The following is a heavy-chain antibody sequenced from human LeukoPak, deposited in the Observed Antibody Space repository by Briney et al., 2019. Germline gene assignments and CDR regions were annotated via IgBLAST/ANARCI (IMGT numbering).Heavy chain of an antibody. CDR1: GFTFSSYW. J-gene: IGHJ4*02. D-gene: IGHD1-26*01. CDR3: ARVGAWELQRVFDY. V-gene: IGHV3-7*01. CDR2: IKQGGSER. Sequence: GGSLRLSCAASGFTFSSYWMTWVRQVPGKGLEWVANIKQGGSERYYVDSVKGRFTISRENAKNSLYLQMDSLRVDDTAVYYCARVGAWELQRVFDYWGQGTLVTVSS.